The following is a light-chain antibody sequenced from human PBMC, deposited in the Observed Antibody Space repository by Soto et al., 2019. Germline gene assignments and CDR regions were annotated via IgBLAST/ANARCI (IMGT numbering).Light chain of an antibody. Sequence: QSVLTQPASVSASPGQSITISCTGTSSDIGDYNYVSWYQQRPGEAPKLILYEVENRPSGISDRFSGSKSGNTASLTISGLRTEDEADCSSYTSTVTLVVFGGGTKLTVL. CDR1: SSDIGDYNY. CDR3: SSYTSTVTLVV. J-gene: IGLJ2*01. CDR2: EVE. V-gene: IGLV2-14*03.